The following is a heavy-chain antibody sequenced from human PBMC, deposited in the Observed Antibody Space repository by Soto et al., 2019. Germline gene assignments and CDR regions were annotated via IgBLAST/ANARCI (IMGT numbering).Heavy chain of an antibody. J-gene: IGHJ6*02. CDR1: GFTFSSYW. D-gene: IGHD3-9*01. CDR2: IKQDGSEK. CDR3: AREREKIDSPHYYYDMDV. V-gene: IGHV3-7*05. Sequence: GGSLRLSCAAPGFTFSSYWMNWVRQAPGKGLEWVANIKQDGSEKYYVDSVKGRFTISRDNAKNLLYLQMSSLRDEDTAVYYCAREREKIDSPHYYYDMDVWGQGTTFTVSS.